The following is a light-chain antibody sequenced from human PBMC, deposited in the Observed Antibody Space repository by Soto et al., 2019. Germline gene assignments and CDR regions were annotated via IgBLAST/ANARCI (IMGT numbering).Light chain of an antibody. CDR1: SSNIGAGYD. CDR3: QSYDSSLSGYV. CDR2: VNT. Sequence: QSVLTQPPSVSGAPGQSVTISCTGSSSNIGAGYDVHWYQQLPGTAPKLLIYVNTNRPSGVPGRFSGSKSGTSASLAITGLQAEDEADYYCQSYDSSLSGYVFGTGTKVTVL. J-gene: IGLJ1*01. V-gene: IGLV1-40*01.